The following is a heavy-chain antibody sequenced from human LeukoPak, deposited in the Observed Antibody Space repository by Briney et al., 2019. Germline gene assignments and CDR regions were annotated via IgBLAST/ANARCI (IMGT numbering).Heavy chain of an antibody. V-gene: IGHV3-66*01. J-gene: IGHJ4*02. CDR3: ARRSYDYFDY. CDR1: GFTVSSNY. Sequence: GGSLRLSCAASGFTVSSNYMSWVRQAPGKGLEWVSVIYTGGSTYYPNSVRGRFTISRDNSKNTLYLQMNSLRAEDTAVYYCARRSYDYFDYWGQGTLVTVSS. CDR2: IYTGGST. D-gene: IGHD1-26*01.